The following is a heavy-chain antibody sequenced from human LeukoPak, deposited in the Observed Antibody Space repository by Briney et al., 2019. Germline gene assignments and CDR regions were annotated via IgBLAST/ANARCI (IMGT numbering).Heavy chain of an antibody. CDR1: GGSISSYY. J-gene: IGHJ4*02. CDR3: ARDFGSSGTPDY. D-gene: IGHD6-13*01. Sequence: SETLSLTCTVSGGSISSYYWSWIRQPPGKRLEWIGYIYYSGSTNYNPSLKSRVTISVDTSKNQFSLKLSSVTAADTAVYYCARDFGSSGTPDYWGQGTLVTVSS. V-gene: IGHV4-59*01. CDR2: IYYSGST.